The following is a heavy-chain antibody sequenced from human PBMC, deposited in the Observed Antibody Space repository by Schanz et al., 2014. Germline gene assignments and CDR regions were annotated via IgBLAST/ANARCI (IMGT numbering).Heavy chain of an antibody. Sequence: QVQLVESGGGVVQPGGSLRLSCTVSGFTFRTYAVHWVRQAPGMGLEWVAAISHDGSKEFYIDSVKGRFTISRDNSKNTMYLQMNSLRAEDTAVYYCVKDLQRELLRDDHYYGMDVWGQGTTVTVSS. D-gene: IGHD1-26*01. V-gene: IGHV3-30*04. CDR2: ISHDGSKE. J-gene: IGHJ6*02. CDR3: VKDLQRELLRDDHYYGMDV. CDR1: GFTFRTYA.